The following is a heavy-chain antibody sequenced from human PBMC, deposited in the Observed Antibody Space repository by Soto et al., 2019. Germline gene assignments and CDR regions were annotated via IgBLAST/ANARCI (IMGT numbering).Heavy chain of an antibody. CDR1: GFTISTLG. CDR2: IWYDGSNR. CDR3: AAATTWSFQFHY. J-gene: IGHJ4*02. V-gene: IGHV3-33*01. D-gene: IGHD1-26*01. Sequence: QVQLVESGGGVVQPGTSLRLSCAASGFTISTLGMHWVRQAPGKGLEWVANIWYDGSNRFYADSVKGRFTISKDNSKNTLYLQMSGLRAEDTAVYYCAAATTWSFQFHYWGQGPQVTVS.